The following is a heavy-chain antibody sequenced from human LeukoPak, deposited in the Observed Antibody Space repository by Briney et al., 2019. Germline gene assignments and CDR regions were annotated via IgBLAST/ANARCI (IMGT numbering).Heavy chain of an antibody. J-gene: IGHJ6*03. Sequence: SETLSLTYTVSGGSISSYYWTWIRQPPGKGLEWIAYIYYSGSTNYNPSLKSRVTISVDTSKNQFSLKLTSVTAADTAVYYCARTTEGGYTYGYFYYYYMDVWGKGTTVTISS. D-gene: IGHD5-18*01. V-gene: IGHV4-59*01. CDR1: GGSISSYY. CDR2: IYYSGST. CDR3: ARTTEGGYTYGYFYYYYMDV.